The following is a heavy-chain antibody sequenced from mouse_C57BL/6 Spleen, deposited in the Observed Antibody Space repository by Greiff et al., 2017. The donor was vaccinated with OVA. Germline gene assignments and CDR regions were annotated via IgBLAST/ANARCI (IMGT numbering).Heavy chain of an antibody. CDR3: ARLGTTVVAPFDY. Sequence: VQLQQPGTELVKPGASVKLSCKASGYTFTSYWMHWVKQRPGQGLEWIGNINPSNGGTNYNEKFKSKATLTVDKSSSTAYMQLSSLTSEDSAVYYCARLGTTVVAPFDYWGQGTTLTVSS. CDR2: INPSNGGT. D-gene: IGHD1-1*01. V-gene: IGHV1-53*01. J-gene: IGHJ2*01. CDR1: GYTFTSYW.